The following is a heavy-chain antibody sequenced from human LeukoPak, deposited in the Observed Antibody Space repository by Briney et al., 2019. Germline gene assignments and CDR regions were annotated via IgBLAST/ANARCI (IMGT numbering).Heavy chain of an antibody. D-gene: IGHD2-15*01. V-gene: IGHV4-34*01. CDR2: INHSGST. Sequence: SETLSLTCAVYGGSFSGYYWSWIRQPPGKGLEWIGEINHSGSTNYNPSLKSRVTISVDTSKNQFSLKLSSVTAADTAVYYCARGCSGGSCYSGAYNWFDPWGQGTLVTVSS. J-gene: IGHJ5*02. CDR1: GGSFSGYY. CDR3: ARGCSGGSCYSGAYNWFDP.